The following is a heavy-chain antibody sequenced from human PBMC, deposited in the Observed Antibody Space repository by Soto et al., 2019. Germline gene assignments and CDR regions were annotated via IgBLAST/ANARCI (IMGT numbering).Heavy chain of an antibody. D-gene: IGHD3-10*01. CDR3: ARDYMVRGVMRWFDP. CDR1: GGSISSSNW. V-gene: IGHV4-4*02. Sequence: QVQLQESGPGLVKPSGTLSLTCAVSGGSISSSNWWSWVRQPPGKGLEWIGEIYHSGSTNYNPSLKCRVTISVDKSKNQFSLKLSSVTAADTAVYYCARDYMVRGVMRWFDPWGQGTLVTVSS. CDR2: IYHSGST. J-gene: IGHJ5*02.